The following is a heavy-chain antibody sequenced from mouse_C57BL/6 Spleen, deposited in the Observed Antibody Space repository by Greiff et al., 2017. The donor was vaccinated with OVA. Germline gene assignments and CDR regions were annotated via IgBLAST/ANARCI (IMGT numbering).Heavy chain of an antibody. Sequence: EVKLMESGEGLVKPRGSLKLSCAASGFTFSSYAMSWVRQTPEKRLEWVAYISSGGDYIYYADTVKGRFTISRDNARNTLYLQMSSLKSEDTAMYYCTRERGLLYAMDYWGQGTSVTVSS. J-gene: IGHJ4*01. D-gene: IGHD1-1*01. V-gene: IGHV5-9-1*02. CDR2: ISSGGDYI. CDR1: GFTFSSYA. CDR3: TRERGLLYAMDY.